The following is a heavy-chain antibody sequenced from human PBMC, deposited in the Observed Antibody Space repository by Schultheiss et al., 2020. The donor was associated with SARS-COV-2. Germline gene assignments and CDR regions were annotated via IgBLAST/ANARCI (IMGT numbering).Heavy chain of an antibody. Sequence: GGSLRLSCAASGFTVSSNYMSWVRQAPGKGLEWVSVIYSGGSTYYADSVKGRFTISRDNSKNSLYLQMNSLRDEDTAVYYCARDFTPYYYYGMDVWGQGTTVTVSS. CDR1: GFTVSSNY. J-gene: IGHJ6*02. CDR2: IYSGGST. V-gene: IGHV3-53*01. CDR3: ARDFTPYYYYGMDV.